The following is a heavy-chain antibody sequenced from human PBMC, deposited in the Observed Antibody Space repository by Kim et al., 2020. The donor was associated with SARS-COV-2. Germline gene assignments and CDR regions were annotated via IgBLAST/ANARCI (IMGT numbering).Heavy chain of an antibody. CDR2: ISSSGSRT. V-gene: IGHV3-23*02. CDR3: CTGSIANGGTGRPV. CDR1: GFTVSSYA. D-gene: IGHD3-10*01. Sequence: GGSLRLSCAASGFTVSSYAMSWVRQAPGQGLEWVSAISSSGSRTYYEDSVNGRITITRDNSNNPLYLLNNSRDADAAAYDYCTGSIANGGTGRPVWGQG. J-gene: IGHJ4*02.